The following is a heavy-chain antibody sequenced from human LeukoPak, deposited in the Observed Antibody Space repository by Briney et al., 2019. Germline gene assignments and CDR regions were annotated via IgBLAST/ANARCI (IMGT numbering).Heavy chain of an antibody. CDR3: ARSVRYYYGSGISSGMDV. CDR2: IYYSGST. CDR1: GGSISSYY. Sequence: SETLSLTCTGSGGSISSYYWSWIRQPPGKGLEWIGDIYYSGSTNYNPSLKSRVTISVDTSKNQFSLKLSSVTAADTAVYYCARSVRYYYGSGISSGMDVWGQGTTVTVSS. D-gene: IGHD3-10*01. V-gene: IGHV4-59*01. J-gene: IGHJ6*02.